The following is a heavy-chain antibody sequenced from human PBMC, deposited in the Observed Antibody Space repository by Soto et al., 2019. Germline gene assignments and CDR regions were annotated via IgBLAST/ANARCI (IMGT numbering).Heavy chain of an antibody. V-gene: IGHV4-39*01. CDR3: AGLRGPYYDFWSGYYVDY. J-gene: IGHJ4*02. Sequence: SETLSLTCTVSGGSISSSSYYWGWIRQPPGKGLEWIGSIYYSGSTYYNPSLKSRVTISVDTSKNQFSLKLSSVTAADTAVCYCAGLRGPYYDFWSGYYVDYWGQGTLVTVSS. CDR1: GGSISSSSYY. CDR2: IYYSGST. D-gene: IGHD3-3*01.